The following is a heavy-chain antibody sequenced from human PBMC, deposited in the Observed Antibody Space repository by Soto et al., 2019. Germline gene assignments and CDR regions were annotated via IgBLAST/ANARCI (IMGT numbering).Heavy chain of an antibody. CDR2: IIPIFGTA. V-gene: IGHV1-69*12. CDR1: GGTFSSYA. Sequence: QVQLVQSGAEVKKPGSSVKVSCKSSGGTFSSYAISWVRQAPGQGLEWMGGIIPIFGTANYAQKCQGRVTITADDSTSTAYMELSSLRSEDTAVYYCAREGGSGNYRYYAMDVWGQGTTVTVSS. J-gene: IGHJ6*02. CDR3: AREGGSGNYRYYAMDV. D-gene: IGHD3-10*01.